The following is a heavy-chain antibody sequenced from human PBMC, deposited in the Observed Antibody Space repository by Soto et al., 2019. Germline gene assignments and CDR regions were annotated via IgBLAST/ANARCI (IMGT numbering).Heavy chain of an antibody. D-gene: IGHD2-15*01. CDR1: GGTFSSYA. V-gene: IGHV1-69*01. CDR3: ARGLGVVAATSYYYYGMDV. Sequence: QVQLVQSGAEVKKPGSSVKVSCKASGGTFSSYAISWVRQAPGQGLEWMGGIIPIFGTANYAQKFQGRVTITADESTSTAYMELSSLRSDDTAVYYCARGLGVVAATSYYYYGMDVWGQGTTVTVSS. J-gene: IGHJ6*02. CDR2: IIPIFGTA.